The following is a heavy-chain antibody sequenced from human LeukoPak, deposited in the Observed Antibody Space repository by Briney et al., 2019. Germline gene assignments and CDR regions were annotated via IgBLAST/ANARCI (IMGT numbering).Heavy chain of an antibody. CDR2: IRSKAYGGTT. CDR1: GFTFGDYA. Sequence: PGRSLRLSCTASGFTFGDYAMSWVRQAPGKGLEWVGFIRSKAYGGTTEYAASVKGRFTISRDDSKSIAYLQMNSLKTEDTAVYYCTRGGAARWFDPWGQGTLVTVSS. V-gene: IGHV3-49*04. D-gene: IGHD6-6*01. CDR3: TRGGAARWFDP. J-gene: IGHJ5*02.